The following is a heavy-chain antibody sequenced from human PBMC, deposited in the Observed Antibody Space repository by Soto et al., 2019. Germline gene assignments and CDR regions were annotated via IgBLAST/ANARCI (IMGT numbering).Heavy chain of an antibody. D-gene: IGHD4-17*01. CDR1: GGTFSSYA. V-gene: IGHV1-69*12. J-gene: IGHJ6*04. CDR2: IIPIFGTA. CDR3: ARDGRDYGGNWDV. Sequence: QVQLVQSGAEVKKPGSSVKVSCKASGGTFSSYAISWVRQAPGQGLEWMGGIIPIFGTADYAQKFQGRVTITEEESKRTAYMELSSLRSEDTAVYYCARDGRDYGGNWDVWGKGTTVTVSS.